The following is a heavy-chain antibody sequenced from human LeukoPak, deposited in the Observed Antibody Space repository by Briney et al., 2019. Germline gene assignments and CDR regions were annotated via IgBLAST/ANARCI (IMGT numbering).Heavy chain of an antibody. Sequence: GGSLRLSCGASGFTLSNYWMHWVRQVPGKGLEWVSRINSDGSSTSYADAVKGRFTISRDNAKNTLHLQMNSLTVEDTAVYYCAKGGSYTIDYWGQGTLVTVSS. CDR3: AKGGSYTIDY. CDR1: GFTLSNYW. D-gene: IGHD1-26*01. J-gene: IGHJ4*02. CDR2: INSDGSST. V-gene: IGHV3-74*01.